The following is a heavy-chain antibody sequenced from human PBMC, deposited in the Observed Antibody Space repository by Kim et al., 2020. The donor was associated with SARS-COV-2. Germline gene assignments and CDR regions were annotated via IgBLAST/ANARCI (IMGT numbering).Heavy chain of an antibody. Sequence: PSCQGHVTISADKSITTAYLRWSSLKASDTAVYYCARGDYDSSGYYFDYWGQGTLVTVSS. V-gene: IGHV5-10-1*01. J-gene: IGHJ4*02. D-gene: IGHD3-22*01. CDR3: ARGDYDSSGYYFDY.